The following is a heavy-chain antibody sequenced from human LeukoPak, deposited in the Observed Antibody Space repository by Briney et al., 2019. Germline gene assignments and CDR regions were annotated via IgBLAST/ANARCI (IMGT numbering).Heavy chain of an antibody. V-gene: IGHV3-53*04. CDR1: GFTFNSYA. Sequence: GGSLRLSCAASGFTFNSYAMTWVRQAPGKGLEWVSIIYSGDSTYYADSVKGRFTISRHNSKNTLYLQMNSLRLDDTAVYYCAREGVVGAFDIWGQGTMVTVSS. CDR3: AREGVVGAFDI. J-gene: IGHJ3*02. D-gene: IGHD2-15*01. CDR2: IYSGDST.